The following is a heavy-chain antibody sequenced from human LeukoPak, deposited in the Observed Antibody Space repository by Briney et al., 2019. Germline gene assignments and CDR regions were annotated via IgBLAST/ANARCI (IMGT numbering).Heavy chain of an antibody. CDR2: INPNSGGT. D-gene: IGHD1-7*01. CDR1: GYTFTGYY. J-gene: IGHJ3*02. Sequence: GASVKVSCKASGYTFTGYYMHWVRQAPGQGLEWMGWINPNSGGTNYAQKFQGRVTMTRDTSISTAYMELSRLRSDDTAVYYCVRNSGITGTTKAFDIWGQGTMVTVSS. CDR3: VRNSGITGTTKAFDI. V-gene: IGHV1-2*02.